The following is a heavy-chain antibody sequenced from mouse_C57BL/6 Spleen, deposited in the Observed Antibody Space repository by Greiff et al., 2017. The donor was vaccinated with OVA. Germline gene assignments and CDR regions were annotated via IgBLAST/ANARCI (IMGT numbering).Heavy chain of an antibody. CDR3: ASYGLRGDYYAMDY. D-gene: IGHD2-4*01. V-gene: IGHV1-64*01. CDR1: GYTFTSYW. Sequence: VQLQQPGAELVKPGASVKLSCKASGYTFTSYWMHWVKQRPGQGLEWIGMIHPNSGRTNYNEKFKGKATLTVDKSSSTAYMQLSSLTSEDSAVYYCASYGLRGDYYAMDYWGQGTSVTVSS. J-gene: IGHJ4*01. CDR2: IHPNSGRT.